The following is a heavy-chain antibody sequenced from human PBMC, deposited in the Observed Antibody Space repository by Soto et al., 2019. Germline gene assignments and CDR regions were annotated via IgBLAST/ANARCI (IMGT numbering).Heavy chain of an antibody. D-gene: IGHD6-19*01. Sequence: GGSLRLSCAASGFTFSSYAMSWVRQAPGKGLEWVSAISGSGGSTYYADSVKGRFTISRDNSKNTLYLQMNSLRAEDTAVYYCAKDALGGWTPAGWFDPWGQGTLVTVSS. CDR2: ISGSGGST. CDR3: AKDALGGWTPAGWFDP. V-gene: IGHV3-23*01. J-gene: IGHJ5*02. CDR1: GFTFSSYA.